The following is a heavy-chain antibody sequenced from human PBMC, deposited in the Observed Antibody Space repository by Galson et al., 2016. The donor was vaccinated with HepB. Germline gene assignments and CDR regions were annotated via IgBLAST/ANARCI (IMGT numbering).Heavy chain of an antibody. CDR3: ASDAGQYCFDF. CDR2: IRNTA. J-gene: IGHJ4*02. V-gene: IGHV3-72*01. D-gene: IGHD2/OR15-2a*01. CDR1: GFTLRDHY. Sequence: SLRLSCAASGFTLRDHYMDWVRQAPGKGLECVARIRNTAEYAPSETGRFTIPRDDSKNSLYLHMNNLKTEDTAVYYWASDAGQYCFDFWGRGTLVTVSA.